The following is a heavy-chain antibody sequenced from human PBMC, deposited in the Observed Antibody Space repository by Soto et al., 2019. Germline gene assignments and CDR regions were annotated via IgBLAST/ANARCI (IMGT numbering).Heavy chain of an antibody. Sequence: PSGTLSLTCTVSGGSISGYYWSWIRQPPGKGLEWIGYIYYSGSTNYNPSLKSRVTISVDTSKNQFSLKLSSVTAADTAVDYCARLYGFSGFDYWGQGTLVTFSS. D-gene: IGHD6-25*01. CDR1: GGSISGYY. CDR2: IYYSGST. J-gene: IGHJ4*02. CDR3: ARLYGFSGFDY. V-gene: IGHV4-59*08.